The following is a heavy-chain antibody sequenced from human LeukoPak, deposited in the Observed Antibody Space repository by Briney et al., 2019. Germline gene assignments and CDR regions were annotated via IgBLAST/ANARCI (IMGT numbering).Heavy chain of an antibody. J-gene: IGHJ3*02. CDR1: GYSISSGYY. CDR2: IYTSGST. V-gene: IGHV4-61*02. CDR3: ARSGGVGGSYCYAFDI. Sequence: SETLSLTCTVSGYSISSGYYWSWIRQPAGKGLEWIGRIYTSGSTNYNPSLKSRVTISVDTSKNQFSLKLSSVTAADTAVYYCARSGGVGGSYCYAFDIWGQGTMVTVSP. D-gene: IGHD1-26*01.